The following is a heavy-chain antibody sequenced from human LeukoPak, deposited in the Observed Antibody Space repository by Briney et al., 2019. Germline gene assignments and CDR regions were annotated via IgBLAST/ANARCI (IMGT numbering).Heavy chain of an antibody. CDR3: ARETIAVTGRVFDY. V-gene: IGHV4-59*12. Sequence: SETLSLTCTVSGGSISSYYWSWTRQPPGKGLEWIGYIYYSGSTNYNPSLKSRVTISVDTSKNQFSLKLSSVTAADTAVYYCARETIAVTGRVFDYWGQGTLVTVSS. J-gene: IGHJ4*02. CDR1: GGSISSYY. D-gene: IGHD6-19*01. CDR2: IYYSGST.